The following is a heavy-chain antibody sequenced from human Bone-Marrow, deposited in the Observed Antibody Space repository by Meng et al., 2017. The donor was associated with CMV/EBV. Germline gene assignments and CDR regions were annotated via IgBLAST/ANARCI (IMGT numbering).Heavy chain of an antibody. Sequence: YVGSFSGYYWSWIRQPPGKGLEWIGEINHSGSTNYNPSLKSRVTISVDTSKNQFSLKLSSVTAADTAVYYCARRPQYSSSSNSEFDYWGQGTLVTVSS. D-gene: IGHD6-13*01. CDR1: VGSFSGYY. V-gene: IGHV4-34*01. CDR2: INHSGST. CDR3: ARRPQYSSSSNSEFDY. J-gene: IGHJ4*02.